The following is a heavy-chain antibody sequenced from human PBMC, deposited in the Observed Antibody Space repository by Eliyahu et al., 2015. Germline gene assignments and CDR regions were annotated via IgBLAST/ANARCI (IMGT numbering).Heavy chain of an antibody. Sequence: EVQLVESGGGLVQPGGSLKLSCAAXGFTFSGSAMPWVRQASGKGLEWVGRIRSKANSYATAYAASVKGRFTISRDDSKNTAYLQMNSLKTEDTAVYYCTTGGNPRVEWGQGTLVTVSS. V-gene: IGHV3-73*01. J-gene: IGHJ4*02. CDR3: TTGGNPRVE. CDR2: IRSKANSYAT. CDR1: GFTFSGSA. D-gene: IGHD4-23*01.